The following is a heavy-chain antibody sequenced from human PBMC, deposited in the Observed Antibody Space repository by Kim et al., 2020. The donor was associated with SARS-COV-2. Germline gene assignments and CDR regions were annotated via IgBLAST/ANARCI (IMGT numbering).Heavy chain of an antibody. D-gene: IGHD6-13*01. J-gene: IGHJ4*02. CDR3: ARDRGSSWVSYFDY. V-gene: IGHV1-18*01. CDR2: ISAYNGNT. Sequence: ASVKVSCKASGYTFTSYGISWVRQAPGQGLEWMGWISAYNGNTNYAQKLQGRVTMTTDTSTSTAYMELRILRSDDTAVYYCARDRGSSWVSYFDYWGQGTLVTVSS. CDR1: GYTFTSYG.